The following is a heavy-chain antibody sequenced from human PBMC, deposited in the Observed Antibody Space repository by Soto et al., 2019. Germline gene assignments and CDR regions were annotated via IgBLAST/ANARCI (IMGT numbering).Heavy chain of an antibody. CDR2: ISGSGGST. CDR3: AKEYFKSIAAAGTVRAFDI. J-gene: IGHJ3*02. CDR1: GFTFSSYA. V-gene: IGHV3-23*01. D-gene: IGHD6-13*01. Sequence: PGGSLRLSCAASGFTFSSYAMSWVRQAPGKGLEWVSAISGSGGSTYYADSVKGRFTISRDNSKNTLYLQMNSLRAEDTAVYYCAKEYFKSIAAAGTVRAFDIWGQGTMVTVSS.